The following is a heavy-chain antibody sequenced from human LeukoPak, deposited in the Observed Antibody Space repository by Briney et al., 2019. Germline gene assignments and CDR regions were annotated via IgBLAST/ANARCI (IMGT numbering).Heavy chain of an antibody. V-gene: IGHV3-53*01. CDR3: AREEIAAAAAWGYYYGMDV. J-gene: IGHJ6*02. D-gene: IGHD6-13*01. Sequence: GGSLRLSCAASGFIVSSNYMSWVRQAPGKGLEWVSVIYSGGSTYYADSVKGRFTISRDNSKNTLYLQMNSLRAEDTAVYYCAREEIAAAAAWGYYYGMDVWGQGTTVTVSS. CDR1: GFIVSSNY. CDR2: IYSGGST.